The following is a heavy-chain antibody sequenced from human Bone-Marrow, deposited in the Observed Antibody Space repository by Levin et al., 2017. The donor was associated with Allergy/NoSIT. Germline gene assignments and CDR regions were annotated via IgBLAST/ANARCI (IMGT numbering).Heavy chain of an antibody. D-gene: IGHD4-17*01. CDR2: ISYGGSDK. J-gene: IGHJ4*02. Sequence: GSLRLSCATSGFNFRYYGMHWVRQAPGKGLEWLTVISYGGSDKYYGDSVKGRFTISRDDSNKTLYLQMNSLRAEDAAVYYCAKGTLSVTIVIQHWGQGALVTVSS. CDR3: AKGTLSVTIVIQH. CDR1: GFNFRYYG. V-gene: IGHV3-30*18.